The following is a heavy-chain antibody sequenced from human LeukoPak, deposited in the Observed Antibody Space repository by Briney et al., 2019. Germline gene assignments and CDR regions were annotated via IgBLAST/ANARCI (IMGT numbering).Heavy chain of an antibody. D-gene: IGHD3-3*01. CDR3: ARGAGTYWSAHAFDP. CDR2: IYHSGTT. V-gene: IGHV4-38-2*02. Sequence: PSETLSLTCTVSGYSINSGYYWGWIRQSPGKGLEWIGSIYHSGTTYYNASVRSRVTISRDTSKNQFSLNLTSVTAADTAVYYCARGAGTYWSAHAFDPWGQGTLVTVSS. CDR1: GYSINSGYY. J-gene: IGHJ5*02.